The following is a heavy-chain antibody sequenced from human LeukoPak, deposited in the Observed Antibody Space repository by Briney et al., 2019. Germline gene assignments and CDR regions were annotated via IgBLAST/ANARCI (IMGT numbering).Heavy chain of an antibody. CDR2: IYSGGST. D-gene: IGHD3-22*01. V-gene: IGHV3-66*01. Sequence: GGSLRLSCAASGFTVSSNYMSWVRQAPGKGLEWVSVIYSGGSTYYADSVKGRFTISRDNSKNTLYLQMNSLRAEDTAVYYCTSPKYYYDSSGRRDYWGQGTLVTVSS. CDR3: TSPKYYYDSSGRRDY. CDR1: GFTVSSNY. J-gene: IGHJ4*02.